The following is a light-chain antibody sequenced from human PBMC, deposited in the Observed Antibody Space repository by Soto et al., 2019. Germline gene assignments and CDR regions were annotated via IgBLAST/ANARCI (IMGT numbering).Light chain of an antibody. CDR2: WAS. CDR3: QQYFSSGYT. Sequence: DIVMTQSPDSLAVSLGERATINCKSSQSILYSSNNKNYLAWYQQKPRQPPKLLIYWASTRQSGVPDRFSVSGSGTEFTLTISSLQAEDVAVYYCQQYFSSGYTFGQGTRLEIK. V-gene: IGKV4-1*01. CDR1: QSILYSSNNKNY. J-gene: IGKJ2*01.